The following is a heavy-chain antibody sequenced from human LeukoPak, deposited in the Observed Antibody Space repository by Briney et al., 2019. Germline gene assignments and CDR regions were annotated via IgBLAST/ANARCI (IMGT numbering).Heavy chain of an antibody. CDR1: GYTFTGYY. Sequence: ASVKVSCKASGYTFTGYYMHWVRQAPGQGLEWMGWINPYSGAINYAQKFQGRVTLTRDTSISTAYMELSRLTSGDTAVYYCARDPKSQLLLDYWGQGTLVTVSS. CDR2: INPYSGAI. D-gene: IGHD2-2*01. CDR3: ARDPKSQLLLDY. J-gene: IGHJ4*02. V-gene: IGHV1-2*02.